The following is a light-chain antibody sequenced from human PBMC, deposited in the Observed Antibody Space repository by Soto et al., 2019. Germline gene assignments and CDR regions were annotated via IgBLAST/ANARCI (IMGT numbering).Light chain of an antibody. CDR1: QSVSSY. V-gene: IGKV3-11*01. CDR3: QQRSNWPPYT. CDR2: DAS. Sequence: EIVLTQSLAPLSFSPGEKANLSCRARQSVSSYLAWYQQKPGQAPRLLIYDASNRATGIPARFSGSGSGTDFALTISSLEPEDFAVYYCQQRSNWPPYTFGQGTRLEIK. J-gene: IGKJ5*01.